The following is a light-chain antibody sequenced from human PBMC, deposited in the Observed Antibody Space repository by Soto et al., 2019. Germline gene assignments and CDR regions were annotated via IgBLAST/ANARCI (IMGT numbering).Light chain of an antibody. CDR3: QQYGSSPIT. CDR1: QSVSNY. CDR2: DAS. J-gene: IGKJ5*01. Sequence: EIVLTQSPATLSLSPGERATLSCRISQSVSNYLAWYQQKPGQAPRLLIYDASKRATDIPARFSGSGSGTDFTLTIRGLEPEDAAVYYCQQYGSSPITFGQGTRLEIK. V-gene: IGKV3-11*01.